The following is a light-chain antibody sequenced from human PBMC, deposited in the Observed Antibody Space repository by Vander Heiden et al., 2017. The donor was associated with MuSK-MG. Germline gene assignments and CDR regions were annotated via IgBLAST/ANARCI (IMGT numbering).Light chain of an antibody. J-gene: IGKJ4*01. Sequence: EIVLTQSPATLSMSPGERATLSCRASQNLNNYLVWFQQKPGQVPRLLIFDTSNRATGVPARFSRSGSGTDFTLTISSLEPEDSTVYYCHQRTSWRLTFGGGTKVEIK. V-gene: IGKV3-11*01. CDR3: HQRTSWRLT. CDR2: DTS. CDR1: QNLNNY.